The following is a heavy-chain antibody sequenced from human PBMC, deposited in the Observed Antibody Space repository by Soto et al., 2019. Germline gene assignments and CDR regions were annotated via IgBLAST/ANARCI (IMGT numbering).Heavy chain of an antibody. J-gene: IGHJ4*02. CDR2: IYYSGST. CDR1: GDSSSSYY. Sequence: PSETLSLTCTVSGDSSSSYYWSWLRQPPGRELEWIGYIYYSGSTNYNPSLKSRVTISADTSKNQFSLKLRSVTAADTAVYYCARGAIAAQAFDSWGQGTLVTVS. CDR3: ARGAIAAQAFDS. V-gene: IGHV4-59*13. D-gene: IGHD6-13*01.